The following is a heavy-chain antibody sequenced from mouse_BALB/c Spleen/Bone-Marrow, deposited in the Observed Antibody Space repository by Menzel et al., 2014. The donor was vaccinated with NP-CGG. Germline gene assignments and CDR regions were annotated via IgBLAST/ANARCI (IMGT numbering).Heavy chain of an antibody. V-gene: IGHV1-7*01. CDR3: ATYVGFAF. Sequence: QLQQSGAELAKPGASVKMSCKASGYTFTTYWMHWVKQRPGQGLEWIGYINPSTGYIEYNQKFKDKATLTADKSSSTAYMQLSSLTSEDSAVYYCATYVGFAFWGQGTLVTVSA. CDR2: INPSTGYI. J-gene: IGHJ3*01. CDR1: GYTFTTYW. D-gene: IGHD1-1*01.